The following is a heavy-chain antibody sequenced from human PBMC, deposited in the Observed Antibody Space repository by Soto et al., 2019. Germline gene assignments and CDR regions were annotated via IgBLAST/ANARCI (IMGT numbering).Heavy chain of an antibody. J-gene: IGHJ4*02. CDR1: GGSINTYY. Sequence: PSETLSLTCTVSGGSINTYYWSWIRQPPGKGLEWLGYIYYSGSTNYNPSLKSRVTILVDTSKNQFSLKLSFVTAADTAVYYCARGRGAARPYYFDYWGQGTLVTVSS. D-gene: IGHD6-6*01. V-gene: IGHV4-59*01. CDR2: IYYSGST. CDR3: ARGRGAARPYYFDY.